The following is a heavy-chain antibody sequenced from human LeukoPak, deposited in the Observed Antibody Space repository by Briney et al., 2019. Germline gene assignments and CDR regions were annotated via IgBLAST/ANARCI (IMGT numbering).Heavy chain of an antibody. D-gene: IGHD5-24*01. J-gene: IGHJ4*02. Sequence: SETLSLTCSVSGGSISNYYWSWIRQPPGKGLEWIGYIYYSGSTKYNSSLKSRVTISVQTSNNQFSLKLSSVTAADTAVYYCARSSRILTIPTFDYWGRGTLVTVSS. V-gene: IGHV4-59*01. CDR1: GGSISNYY. CDR2: IYYSGST. CDR3: ARSSRILTIPTFDY.